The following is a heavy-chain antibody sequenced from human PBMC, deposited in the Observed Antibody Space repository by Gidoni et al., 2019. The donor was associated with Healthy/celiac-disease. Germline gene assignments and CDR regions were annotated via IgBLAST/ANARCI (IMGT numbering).Heavy chain of an antibody. V-gene: IGHV3-11*01. J-gene: IGHJ4*02. CDR1: GFTFRDYS. CDR2: ISSSGSTI. Sequence: QVQLVESGGGLVKPGGSLRLSCAASGFTFRDYSMRWIRQAPGKGLEWVSYISSSGSTIYYAASVKGRFTISRDNAKNSLYLQMNSLRAEDTAVYYCARVTIVVVVAATSRPHDYWGQGTLVTVSS. CDR3: ARVTIVVVVAATSRPHDY. D-gene: IGHD2-15*01.